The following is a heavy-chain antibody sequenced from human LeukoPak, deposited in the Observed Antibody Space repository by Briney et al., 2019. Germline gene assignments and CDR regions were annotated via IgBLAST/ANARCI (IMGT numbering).Heavy chain of an antibody. CDR1: GFTFTTYW. CDR3: GRDLSGWYGPDY. J-gene: IGHJ4*02. D-gene: IGHD6-19*01. CDR2: INWNGGNT. V-gene: IGHV3-20*04. Sequence: GGSLRLSCAASGFTFTTYWMSWARQAPGKGLEWVAGINWNGGNTGYSDSVKGRFTISRDNAKNSLYLQMDSLRAEDTALYYCGRDLSGWYGPDYWGQGTLVTVSS.